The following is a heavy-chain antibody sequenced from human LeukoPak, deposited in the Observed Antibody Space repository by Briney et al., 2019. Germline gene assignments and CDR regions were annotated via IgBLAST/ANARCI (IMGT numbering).Heavy chain of an antibody. CDR1: GGSISSSYW. J-gene: IGHJ4*02. CDR2: IYHCGST. Sequence: SGTLSLTCAVSGGSISSSYWRSWLRPPPGKGLGWIGEIYHCGSTNYNLSVKSRVTISLDKSKKQFSLKLTSVTAADTAVYYCARASHDYVEYSHFDYWGEGTLVTVSS. CDR3: ARASHDYVEYSHFDY. V-gene: IGHV4-4*02. D-gene: IGHD4-17*01.